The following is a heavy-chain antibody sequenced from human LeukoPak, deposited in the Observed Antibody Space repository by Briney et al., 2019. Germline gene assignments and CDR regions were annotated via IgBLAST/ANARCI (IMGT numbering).Heavy chain of an antibody. CDR3: VSGHTFDY. Sequence: GGSLRLSCAAFGFTFDDYGMGWVRQVPGKGLEWVSSISSTSSYIYYADSLKGRFTISRDNAKNSLYLQMNSLRAEDTALYYCVSGHTFDYWGQGTLVTVSS. CDR2: ISSTSSYI. V-gene: IGHV3-21*01. CDR1: GFTFDDYG. J-gene: IGHJ4*02.